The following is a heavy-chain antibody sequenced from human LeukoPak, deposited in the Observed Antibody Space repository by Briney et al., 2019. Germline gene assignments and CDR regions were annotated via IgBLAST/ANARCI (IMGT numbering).Heavy chain of an antibody. CDR1: GGSINTFY. CDR2: ISYSGNT. Sequence: SETLSLTCTVSGGSINTFYWSWIRQSPGKGLEWIGYISYSGNTNYNPSLKSRVTISLDTSKAQFSLKLRSVTAADTAVYYCAKDITIFGVVISPDAFDIWGQGTIVTVSS. CDR3: AKDITIFGVVISPDAFDI. D-gene: IGHD3-3*01. V-gene: IGHV4-59*12. J-gene: IGHJ3*02.